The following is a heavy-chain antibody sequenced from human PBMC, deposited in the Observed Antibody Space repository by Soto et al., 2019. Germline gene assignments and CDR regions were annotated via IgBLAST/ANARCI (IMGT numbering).Heavy chain of an antibody. CDR1: GYTFTSYG. D-gene: IGHD3-22*01. Sequence: QVQLVQSGAEVKKPGASVKVSCKASGYTFTSYGINWVRQAPGQGLEWLGWISAYDGYTNYAQILQGRVSMTTDTSTKTAYMELRSLRSDDTARGGFYDSSGARNYYYYGMNVWGQGTTVTVSS. J-gene: IGHJ6*02. CDR2: ISAYDGYT. CDR3: YDSSGARNYYYYGMNV. V-gene: IGHV1-18*01.